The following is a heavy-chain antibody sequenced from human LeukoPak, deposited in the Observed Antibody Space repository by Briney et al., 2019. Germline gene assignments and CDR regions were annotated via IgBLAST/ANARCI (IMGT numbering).Heavy chain of an antibody. CDR1: GYTFTNYD. Sequence: ASVKVSCKASGYTFTNYDINWVRQASGQGLEWMGWMNPNSGNTGSAQKFQGRVTMTSNTSISTAYMELSSLRSEDTAVYYCARGLRREQQLLKAFDYWGQGTPVTVSS. D-gene: IGHD6-13*01. J-gene: IGHJ4*02. CDR2: MNPNSGNT. V-gene: IGHV1-8*01. CDR3: ARGLRREQQLLKAFDY.